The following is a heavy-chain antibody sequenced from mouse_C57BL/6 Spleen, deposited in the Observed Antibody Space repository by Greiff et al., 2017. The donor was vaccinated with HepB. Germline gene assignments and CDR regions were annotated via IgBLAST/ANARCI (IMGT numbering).Heavy chain of an antibody. J-gene: IGHJ3*01. Sequence: QVQLKESGPGLVQPSQSLSITCTVSGFSLTSYGVHWVRQSPGKGLEWLGVIWSGGSTDYNAAFISRLSISKDNSKSQVFFKMNSLQADDTAIYYCARKGWRYDYDGFAYWGQGTLVTVSA. CDR2: IWSGGST. CDR3: ARKGWRYDYDGFAY. CDR1: GFSLTSYG. D-gene: IGHD2-4*01. V-gene: IGHV2-2*01.